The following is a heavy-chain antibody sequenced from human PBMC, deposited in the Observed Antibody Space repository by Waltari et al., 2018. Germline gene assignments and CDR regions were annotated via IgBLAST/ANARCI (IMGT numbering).Heavy chain of an antibody. V-gene: IGHV3-23*01. Sequence: EVQLLESGGGLVQPGGSLRLSCAASGFTFSTYAMSWFRQAPGKGLEWVSAISSGGAGTYYADSVKGRFTISRDNSRSTMYLQMNSLRAEDTAVYYCANSRVAYWGQGTLVTVSS. CDR2: ISSGGAGT. CDR3: ANSRVAY. CDR1: GFTFSTYA. D-gene: IGHD3-3*01. J-gene: IGHJ4*02.